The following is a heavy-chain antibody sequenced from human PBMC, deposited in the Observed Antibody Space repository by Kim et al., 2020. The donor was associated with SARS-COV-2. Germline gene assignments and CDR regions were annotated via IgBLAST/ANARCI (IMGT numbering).Heavy chain of an antibody. D-gene: IGHD3-22*01. CDR1: GGSISSSSYY. V-gene: IGHV4-39*01. CDR3: AGGLTMIVVVIPGGWFDP. J-gene: IGHJ5*02. Sequence: SETLSLTCIVSGGSISSSSYYWGWIRQPPGKGLEWIGSIYYSGSTYYNPSLKSRVTISVDTSKNQFSLKLSSVTAADTAVYYCAGGLTMIVVVIPGGWFDPWGQGTLVTVSS. CDR2: IYYSGST.